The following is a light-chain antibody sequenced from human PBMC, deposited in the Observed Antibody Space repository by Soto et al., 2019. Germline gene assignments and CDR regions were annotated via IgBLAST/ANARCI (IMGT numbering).Light chain of an antibody. V-gene: IGKV3-11*01. CDR2: DAY. J-gene: IGKJ5*01. CDR1: QSFRGL. CDR3: QQRHMWPIT. Sequence: EVVLTQSPVTLSLSPXXXXXLSXXASQSFRGLLAWYQQKPGQAPRLLIYDAYNRATGIPPRFSGSGSGTDFTLTISSLEPEDSAVYYCQQRHMWPITFGQGTRLEI.